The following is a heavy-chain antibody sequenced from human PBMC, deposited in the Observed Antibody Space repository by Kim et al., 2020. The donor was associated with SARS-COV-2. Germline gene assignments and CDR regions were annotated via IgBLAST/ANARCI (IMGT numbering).Heavy chain of an antibody. V-gene: IGHV3-33*01. CDR3: ARTPSYYYGMDV. Sequence: KHYPHSVKARFPITRANSKNALYLKMNSLRAEDTAVYYCARTPSYYYGMDVWGQEPTVTVSS. J-gene: IGHJ6*02. CDR2: K.